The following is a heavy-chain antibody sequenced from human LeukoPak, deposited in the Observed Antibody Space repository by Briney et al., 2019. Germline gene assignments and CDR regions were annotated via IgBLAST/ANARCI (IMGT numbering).Heavy chain of an antibody. J-gene: IGHJ5*02. V-gene: IGHV3-30*02. CDR1: GFTFSSYG. Sequence: GGSLRLSCAASGFTFSSYGMHWVRQAPGKGLEWVAFIRYDGSNKYYADSVKGRFTISRDNSKNTLYLQMNSLRAEDTAVYYCAKEGESEPDPNWFDPWGQGTLVTVSS. CDR2: IRYDGSNK. CDR3: AKEGESEPDPNWFDP. D-gene: IGHD2-21*01.